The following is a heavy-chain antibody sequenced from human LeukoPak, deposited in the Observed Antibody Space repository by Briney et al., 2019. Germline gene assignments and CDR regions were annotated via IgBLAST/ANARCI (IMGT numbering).Heavy chain of an antibody. V-gene: IGHV3-23*01. J-gene: IGHJ4*02. CDR1: GFTFSSCA. CDR2: ISSSGGST. D-gene: IGHD1-26*01. CDR3: AISGSYYY. Sequence: GGSLRLSCAASGFTFSSCAMSWVRQAPGKGLEWVSAISSSGGSTYCADSVKGRFTISRDNSKNRLYLQMNSLRAEDTAVYYCAISGSYYYWGQGTLVTVSS.